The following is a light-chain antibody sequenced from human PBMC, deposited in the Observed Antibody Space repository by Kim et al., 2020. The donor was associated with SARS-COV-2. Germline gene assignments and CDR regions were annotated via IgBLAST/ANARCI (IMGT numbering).Light chain of an antibody. J-gene: IGLJ1*01. CDR2: DVN. V-gene: IGLV2-14*03. Sequence: QSALTQPASVSGSPGQSITISCTGTSSDVGGYNYVSWYQQHPGKAPKIIIYDVNNRPSGVPDRFFGSKSGNTASLTISGLQAEDEADYHCTSYTSSATYLFGTGTKVTVL. CDR1: SSDVGGYNY. CDR3: TSYTSSATYL.